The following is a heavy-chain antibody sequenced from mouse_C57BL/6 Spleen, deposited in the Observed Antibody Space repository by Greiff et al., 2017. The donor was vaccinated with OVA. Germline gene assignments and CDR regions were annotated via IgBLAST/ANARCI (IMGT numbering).Heavy chain of an antibody. CDR2: ISDGGSYT. J-gene: IGHJ1*03. V-gene: IGHV5-4*01. CDR3: AREAYGSSYEDLYWYFDV. D-gene: IGHD1-1*01. Sequence: DVKLVESGGGLVKPGGSLKLSCAASGFTFSSYAMSWVRQTPEKRLEWVATISDGGSYTYYPDNVKGRFTISRDNAKNNLYLQMSHLKSEDTAMYYCAREAYGSSYEDLYWYFDVWGTGTTVTVSS. CDR1: GFTFSSYA.